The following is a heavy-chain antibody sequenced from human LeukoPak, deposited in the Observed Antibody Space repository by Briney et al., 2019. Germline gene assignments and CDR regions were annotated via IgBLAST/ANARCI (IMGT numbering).Heavy chain of an antibody. J-gene: IGHJ4*02. Sequence: SETLSLTCTVSGGSISSSSYYWGWIRQPPGKGLEWIGSIYYSGSTNYNPSLKSRVTISVDTSKNQFSLKLSSVTAADTAVYYCAMLAARPYYFDYWGQGTLVTVSS. CDR3: AMLAARPYYFDY. CDR2: IYYSGST. CDR1: GGSISSSSYY. V-gene: IGHV4-39*07. D-gene: IGHD6-6*01.